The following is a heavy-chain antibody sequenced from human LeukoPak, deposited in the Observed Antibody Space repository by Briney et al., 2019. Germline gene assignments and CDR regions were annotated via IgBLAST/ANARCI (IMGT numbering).Heavy chain of an antibody. CDR3: ARESLRFLEWSPRGYFDY. J-gene: IGHJ4*02. V-gene: IGHV3-21*01. CDR1: GFTFSSYS. D-gene: IGHD3-3*01. Sequence: PGGSLRLSCAASGFTFSSYSMNWVRQAPGKGLEWVSSISSSSSYIYYADSVKGRFTISRDNAKNSLYLQMNSLRAEDTAVYYCARESLRFLEWSPRGYFDYWGQGTLVTVSS. CDR2: ISSSSSYI.